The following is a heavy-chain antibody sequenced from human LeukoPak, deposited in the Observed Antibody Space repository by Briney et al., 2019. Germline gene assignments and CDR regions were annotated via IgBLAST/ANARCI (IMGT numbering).Heavy chain of an antibody. J-gene: IGHJ6*03. D-gene: IGHD3-3*01. V-gene: IGHV3-23*01. Sequence: GGSLRLSCAASGFTFSSYAMSWVRQAPGKGLEWVSAISGSGGSTYYADSVKGRFTISRDISKNSLYLQMNSLRAEDTAVYYCVRGSLASGVVVYYYYYLDVWGKGTTVTVSS. CDR3: VRGSLASGVVVYYYYYLDV. CDR1: GFTFSSYA. CDR2: ISGSGGST.